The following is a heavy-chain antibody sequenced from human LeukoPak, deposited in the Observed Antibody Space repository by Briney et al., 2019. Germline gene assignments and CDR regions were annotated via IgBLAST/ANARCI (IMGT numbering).Heavy chain of an antibody. J-gene: IGHJ5*02. CDR2: IIPIFGTA. V-gene: IGHV1-69*05. CDR1: GGTFSSYA. D-gene: IGHD3-22*01. Sequence: GASVKVSCRASGGTFSSYAISWVRQAPGQGLEWMGGIIPIFGTANYAQKFQGRVTITTDESTSTAYMELSSLRSEDTAVYYCARAERYDSSGYPYNWFDPWGQGTLVTVSS. CDR3: ARAERYDSSGYPYNWFDP.